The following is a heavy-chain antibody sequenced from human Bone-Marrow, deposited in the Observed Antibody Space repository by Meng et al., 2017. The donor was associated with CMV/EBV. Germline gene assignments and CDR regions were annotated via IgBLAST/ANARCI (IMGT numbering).Heavy chain of an antibody. Sequence: SGPTLVKPTQTLTLTCTFSGFSLSTSGMCVSWVRQPPGKALEWLALIDWDDDKYYSTSLKTRLTISKATSKNQVVLTMTNMDPVDTATYYCAHSYVLRFLEWFSFDYWGQGTLVTVSS. D-gene: IGHD3-3*01. CDR3: AHSYVLRFLEWFSFDY. J-gene: IGHJ4*02. CDR1: GFSLSTSGMC. CDR2: IDWDDDK. V-gene: IGHV2-70*12.